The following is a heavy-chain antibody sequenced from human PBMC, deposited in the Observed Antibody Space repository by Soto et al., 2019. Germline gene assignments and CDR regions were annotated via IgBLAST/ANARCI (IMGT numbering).Heavy chain of an antibody. D-gene: IGHD3-3*01. CDR3: ARDLRYYDFWSGYYTNFDY. CDR1: GFTFSSYE. CDR2: ISSSGSTI. J-gene: IGHJ4*02. Sequence: GESLKISCAASGFTFSSYEMNWVRQAPGKGLEWVSYISSSGSTIYYADSVKGRFTISRDNAKNSLYLQMNSLRAEDTAVYYCARDLRYYDFWSGYYTNFDYWGQGTLVTVSS. V-gene: IGHV3-48*03.